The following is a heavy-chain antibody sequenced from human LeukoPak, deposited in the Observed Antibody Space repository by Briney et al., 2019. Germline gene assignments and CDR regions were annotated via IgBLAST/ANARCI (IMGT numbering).Heavy chain of an antibody. CDR1: GYTFTNFI. Sequence: ASVKASCKASGYTFTNFIINWVRQAPGQGLEWMGWISAYNDNTSYAQMFQDRVTMSTDTSTSTAYMELRSLRFDDTAVYYCARLGYCSSNSCYGVDYWGQGTLVTVSS. V-gene: IGHV1-18*01. J-gene: IGHJ4*02. CDR3: ARLGYCSSNSCYGVDY. CDR2: ISAYNDNT. D-gene: IGHD2-2*01.